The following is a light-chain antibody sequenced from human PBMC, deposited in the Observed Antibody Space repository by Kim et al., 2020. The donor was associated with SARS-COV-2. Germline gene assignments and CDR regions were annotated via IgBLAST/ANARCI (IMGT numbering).Light chain of an antibody. CDR1: QSISSF. Sequence: LSPGDRATLSCRASQSISSFLAWYQQRPGQAPRLLLYGASSRAAGIPDRFSGSGSGTDFTLTINRLAPEDFAVYYCQQFGSSPLTFGGGTKVDIK. V-gene: IGKV3-20*01. CDR3: QQFGSSPLT. CDR2: GAS. J-gene: IGKJ4*01.